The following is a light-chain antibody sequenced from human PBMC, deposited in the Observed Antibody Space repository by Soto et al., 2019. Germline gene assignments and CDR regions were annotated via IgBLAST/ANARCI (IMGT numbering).Light chain of an antibody. CDR3: QQYGSAPWT. CDR2: AAS. V-gene: IGKV3-20*01. CDR1: LSVASNY. Sequence: EIVLTQSPGTLPLSAGERATLSCRASLSVASNYLAWYQQKPGQAPRLLIYAASGRATGIPDRFSGSGSGTDFTLTITRLEPEDFVVYYCQQYGSAPWTFGQGTKVEIK. J-gene: IGKJ1*01.